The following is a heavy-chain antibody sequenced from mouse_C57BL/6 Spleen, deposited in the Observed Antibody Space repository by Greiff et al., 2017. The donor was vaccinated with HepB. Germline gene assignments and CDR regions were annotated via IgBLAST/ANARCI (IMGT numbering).Heavy chain of an antibody. CDR3: ARVDYYGSSSDY. CDR2: IYPGDGDT. D-gene: IGHD1-1*01. J-gene: IGHJ2*01. CDR1: GYAFSSYW. Sequence: VQRVESGAELVKPGASVKISCKASGYAFSSYWMNWVKQRPGKGLEWIGQIYPGDGDTNYNGKFKGKATLTADKSSSTAYMQLSSLTSEDSAVYFCARVDYYGSSSDYWGQGTTLTVSS. V-gene: IGHV1-80*01.